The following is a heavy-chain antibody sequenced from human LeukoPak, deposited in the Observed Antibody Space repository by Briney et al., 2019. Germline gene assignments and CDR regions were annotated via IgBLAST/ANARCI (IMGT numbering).Heavy chain of an antibody. D-gene: IGHD2-2*01. V-gene: IGHV3-23*01. CDR2: ISANGGGT. J-gene: IGHJ3*02. Sequence: GGSLRLSCAASGXTFSTYAMSWVRQAPGKGLEWVSTISANGGGTYYADSVKGRFTISRDNSKNTLYLQMNTLRAEDTALYYCAKCPGYCSSTSCCHAFDIWGQGTMVTVSS. CDR3: AKCPGYCSSTSCCHAFDI. CDR1: GXTFSTYA.